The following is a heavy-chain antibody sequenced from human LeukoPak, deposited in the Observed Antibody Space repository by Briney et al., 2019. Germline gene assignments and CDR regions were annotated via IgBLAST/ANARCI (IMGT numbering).Heavy chain of an antibody. CDR3: AKDLETVVVVPAAIPWFDP. Sequence: GGSLRLSCVASGFTFSSYAMNWIRQAPGKGLEWVSTISGGGVRTFYADSVKGRFTISRDNSKNTLYLQMNSLRAEDTAVYYCAKDLETVVVVPAAIPWFDPWGQGTLVTVSS. V-gene: IGHV3-23*01. J-gene: IGHJ5*02. CDR1: GFTFSSYA. D-gene: IGHD2-2*02. CDR2: ISGGGVRT.